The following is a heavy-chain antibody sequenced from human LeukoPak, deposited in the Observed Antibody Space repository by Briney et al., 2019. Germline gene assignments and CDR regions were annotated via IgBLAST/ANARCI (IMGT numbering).Heavy chain of an antibody. V-gene: IGHV4-59*08. D-gene: IGHD2-8*01. CDR2: IYYSGST. Sequence: SETLSLTCTVSGGSISRYYWSWIRQPPGKGLEWIGYIYYSGSTNYNPSLKSRVTISVDTSKNQFSLKLSSVTAADTAVYYCARHVSAVGYFDLWGRGTLVTVSS. CDR1: GGSISRYY. CDR3: ARHVSAVGYFDL. J-gene: IGHJ2*01.